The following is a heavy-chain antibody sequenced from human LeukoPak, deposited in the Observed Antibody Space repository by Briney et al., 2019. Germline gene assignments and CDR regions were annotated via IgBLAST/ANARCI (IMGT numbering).Heavy chain of an antibody. D-gene: IGHD1-14*01. CDR2: MSHDGNTK. CDR1: AFTFSSYA. J-gene: IGHJ4*02. CDR3: ARDPIQGAPDYFDF. Sequence: PGGSLRLSCAASAFTFSSYAMHWVREARSKGPEALTVMSHDGNTKYYADSVKGRVTISRDNFKNMLYLQLSTPRVEDTAMYYCARDPIQGAPDYFDFWGQGTLVTVSS. V-gene: IGHV3-30-3*01.